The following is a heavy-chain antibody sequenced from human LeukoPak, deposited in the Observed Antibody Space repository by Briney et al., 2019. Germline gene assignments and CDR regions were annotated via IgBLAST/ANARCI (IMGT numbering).Heavy chain of an antibody. Sequence: SSETLSLTCTVSGVSISSSSYHWDWIRQPPGKGLEWIGSIYDNGSTYYSPSLKSRVTISVDTSKNQFSLRLNSVTAADTAVYYCARQVLHTAMDYWGQGTLVTVSS. CDR3: ARQVLHTAMDY. V-gene: IGHV4-39*01. J-gene: IGHJ4*02. CDR2: IYDNGST. CDR1: GVSISSSSYH. D-gene: IGHD5-18*01.